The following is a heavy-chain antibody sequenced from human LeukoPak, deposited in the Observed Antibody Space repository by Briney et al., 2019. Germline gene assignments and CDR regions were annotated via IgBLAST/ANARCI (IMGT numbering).Heavy chain of an antibody. CDR1: GYTFPSYD. J-gene: IGHJ4*02. CDR2: MNPNSGNT. Sequence: GSVKVSCEASGYTFPSYDINWVRQATGQGLEWMGWMNPNSGNTGYAQKFQGRVTMTRNTSISTAYMELSSLRSEDTAVYYCARVTTAMYYDFWSGYPPGEIDYWGQGTLVTVSS. CDR3: ARVTTAMYYDFWSGYPPGEIDY. D-gene: IGHD3-3*01. V-gene: IGHV1-8*01.